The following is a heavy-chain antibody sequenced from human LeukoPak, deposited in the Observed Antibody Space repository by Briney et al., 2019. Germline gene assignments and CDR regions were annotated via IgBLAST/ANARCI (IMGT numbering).Heavy chain of an antibody. Sequence: SVTLSLTCTVSGGSITSYYWSWIRQPPGKGLEWIGYIYSSGSTNYNPSLKSRLTISLDASKDQFSLKLSSVTAADTAVYYCAAAGSYGDLDYWGQGTLVTVSS. CDR1: GGSITSYY. V-gene: IGHV4-59*01. J-gene: IGHJ4*02. CDR3: AAAGSYGDLDY. D-gene: IGHD4-17*01. CDR2: IYSSGST.